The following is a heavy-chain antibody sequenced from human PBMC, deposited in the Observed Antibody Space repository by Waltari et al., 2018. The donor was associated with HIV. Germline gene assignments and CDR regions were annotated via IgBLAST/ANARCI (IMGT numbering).Heavy chain of an antibody. CDR2: INSDGSST. D-gene: IGHD2-8*01. Sequence: EVQLVESGGGSVQPGGSLRLSCAASGFTVSSYWLFWVRQVPWKGLVWVSRINSDGSSTTHADSVKGRFTISRDNAKNTMYLQMNSLRTEDTAMYYCARGNGHAFDLWGQGTMVTVSS. J-gene: IGHJ3*01. V-gene: IGHV3-74*03. CDR1: GFTVSSYW. CDR3: ARGNGHAFDL.